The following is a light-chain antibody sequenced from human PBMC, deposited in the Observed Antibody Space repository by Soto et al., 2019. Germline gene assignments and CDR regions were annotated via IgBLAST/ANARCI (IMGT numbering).Light chain of an antibody. Sequence: QSVPAPPASVTGSPGQSIAISCTGTSSVVGGYDYVSWYQLHPGKAPKLMVFEVSNRPSGVSYRFSGSKSGNTASLTISQLQAEDEADYFCSTYSISTAYLFGTGSKVT. CDR3: STYSISTAYL. J-gene: IGLJ1*01. CDR1: SSVVGGYDY. CDR2: EVS. V-gene: IGLV2-14*01.